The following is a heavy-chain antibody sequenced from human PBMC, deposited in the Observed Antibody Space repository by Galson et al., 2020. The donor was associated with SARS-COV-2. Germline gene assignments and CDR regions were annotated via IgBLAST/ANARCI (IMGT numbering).Heavy chain of an antibody. D-gene: IGHD6-13*01. CDR1: GGSISGHY. J-gene: IGHJ4*02. V-gene: IGHV4-59*11. Sequence: SETLSLTCTVSGGSISGHYCSWIRQPPGKGLEWIGYIYYSGSTNYNSSLKSRVTISVDTSKNQFSLKLNSVTAADTAVYYCASGYPFSKFDFWGQGTLVTVSS. CDR2: IYYSGST. CDR3: ASGYPFSKFDF.